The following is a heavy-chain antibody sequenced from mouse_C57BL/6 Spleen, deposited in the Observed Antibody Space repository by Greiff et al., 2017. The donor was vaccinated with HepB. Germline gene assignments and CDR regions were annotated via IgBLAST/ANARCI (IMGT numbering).Heavy chain of an antibody. CDR1: GYTFTSYW. D-gene: IGHD1-1*01. CDR3: ARSPFITTDAMDY. CDR2: INPSSGYT. J-gene: IGHJ4*01. Sequence: VQLQQSGAELAKPGASVKLSCKASGYTFTSYWMHWVKQRPGQGLEWIGYINPSSGYTKYNQKFKDKATLTEDKSSSTAYMQLSSLTYEDSAVYYCARSPFITTDAMDYWGQGTSVTVSS. V-gene: IGHV1-7*01.